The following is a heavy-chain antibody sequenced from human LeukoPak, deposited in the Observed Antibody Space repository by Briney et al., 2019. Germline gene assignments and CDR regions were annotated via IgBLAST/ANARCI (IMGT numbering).Heavy chain of an antibody. CDR3: AKDTEGYYGSGSYQDY. Sequence: PGRSLRLSCAASGFTFDDYAMHWVRQAPGKGLEWVSGISWNSGSIGYADSVKGRFTISRDNAKNSLYLQMNSLRAEDTALYYCAKDTEGYYGSGSYQDYWGQGTLVTVSS. D-gene: IGHD3-10*01. CDR2: ISWNSGSI. J-gene: IGHJ4*02. V-gene: IGHV3-9*01. CDR1: GFTFDDYA.